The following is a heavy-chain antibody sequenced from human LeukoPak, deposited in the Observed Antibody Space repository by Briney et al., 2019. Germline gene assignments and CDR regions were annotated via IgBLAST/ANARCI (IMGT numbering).Heavy chain of an antibody. V-gene: IGHV4-59*01. CDR2: IYYSGST. J-gene: IGHJ4*02. Sequence: SETLSLTCTVSGGSISSYYWSWIRQPPGKGLEWIGYIYYSGSTNYNPSLKSRVTISVDTSKNQFSLKLSSVTAADTAVYYCARGSPEGYSSSWFYFDYWGQGTLVTVSS. D-gene: IGHD6-13*01. CDR1: GGSISSYY. CDR3: ARGSPEGYSSSWFYFDY.